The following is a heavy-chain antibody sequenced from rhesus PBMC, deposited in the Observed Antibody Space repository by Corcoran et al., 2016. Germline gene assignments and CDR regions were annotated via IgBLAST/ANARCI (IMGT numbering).Heavy chain of an antibody. CDR2: IIPLVGVT. CDR3: ARGGRGNYKFDY. V-gene: IGHV1-198*02. CDR1: GFTFGSYA. Sequence: QVQLVQSGAEVKKPGASVKVSCKTSGFTFGSYAISWVRQAPGQGLEWMGVIIPLVGVTNDAEKFQGRVTITADTSTSTAYMELSSLRSEDTAVYYCARGGRGNYKFDYWGQGVLVTVSS. J-gene: IGHJ4*01. D-gene: IGHD1-44*01.